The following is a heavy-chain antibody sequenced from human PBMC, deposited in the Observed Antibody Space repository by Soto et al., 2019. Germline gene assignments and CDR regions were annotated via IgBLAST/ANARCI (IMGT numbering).Heavy chain of an antibody. V-gene: IGHV2-5*02. J-gene: IGHJ4*02. Sequence: QITLNESGPTLVKPTQTLTLTCTFSGFSLTTSGVGVGWIRQSPGKAPEWLALIYWDDDKRYSPSRKSRLTITKDTSKIQVVLTMANLDPADTATYYCAHRVLRTVFGLVTTTAIYFDFWGQGTPVAVSS. CDR1: GFSLTTSGVG. D-gene: IGHD3-3*01. CDR3: AHRVLRTVFGLVTTTAIYFDF. CDR2: IYWDDDK.